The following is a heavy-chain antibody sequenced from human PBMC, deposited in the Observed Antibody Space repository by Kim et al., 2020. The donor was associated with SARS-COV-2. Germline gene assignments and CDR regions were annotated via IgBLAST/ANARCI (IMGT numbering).Heavy chain of an antibody. D-gene: IGHD5-12*01. V-gene: IGHV1-69*01. CDR3: ARTRLGIVATEPFDY. Sequence: QKFQGRVTITADESTSTAYMELSSLRSEDTAVYYCARTRLGIVATEPFDYWGQGTLVTVSS. J-gene: IGHJ4*02.